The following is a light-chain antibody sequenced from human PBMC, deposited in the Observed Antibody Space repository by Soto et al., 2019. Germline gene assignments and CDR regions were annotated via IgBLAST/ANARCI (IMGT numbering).Light chain of an antibody. CDR1: QSVSSNY. J-gene: IGKJ2*01. CDR3: QHYGGSPYT. CDR2: GAS. Sequence: EIVLTQSPGTLSLSPGERATLSCRASQSVSSNYLGWYQQKPGQAPGLLIYGASSRATGIPDRFSGSGSGTDFTLTISRLEPEDFAVYFCQHYGGSPYTFGQGTKLDIK. V-gene: IGKV3-20*01.